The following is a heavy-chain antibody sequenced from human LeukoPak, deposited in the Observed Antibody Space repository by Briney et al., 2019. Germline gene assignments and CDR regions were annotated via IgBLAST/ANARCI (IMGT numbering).Heavy chain of an antibody. CDR1: GFTFNNFG. D-gene: IGHD4-23*01. Sequence: GGSLRLSCAASGFTFNNFGMHWVRQAPGKGLEWVSFIGYEGVHKYYADSVKGRFTISKDNSKATLYLQMNSLRPEDTAVYYCAKDLHGGYSSDYWGQGTLVTV. V-gene: IGHV3-30*02. CDR2: IGYEGVHK. CDR3: AKDLHGGYSSDY. J-gene: IGHJ4*02.